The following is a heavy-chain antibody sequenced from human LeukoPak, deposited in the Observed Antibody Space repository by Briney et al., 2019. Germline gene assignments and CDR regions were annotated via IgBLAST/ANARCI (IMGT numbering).Heavy chain of an antibody. V-gene: IGHV1-8*01. CDR3: ARARYYYDSSGYPVDAFDI. Sequence: ASVKVSCKASGYTFTSYDINWVRQATGQGLEWMGWLNPNSGNTGYAQKFQGRVTMTRDTSISTAYMELSRLRSDDTAVYYCARARYYYDSSGYPVDAFDIWGQGTMVTVSS. D-gene: IGHD3-22*01. CDR1: GYTFTSYD. CDR2: LNPNSGNT. J-gene: IGHJ3*02.